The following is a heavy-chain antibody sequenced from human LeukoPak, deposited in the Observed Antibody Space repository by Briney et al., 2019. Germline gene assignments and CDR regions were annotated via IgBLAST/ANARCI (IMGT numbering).Heavy chain of an antibody. V-gene: IGHV3-30*18. CDR3: AKDRIAVAGTRNSRYYYYYGMDV. D-gene: IGHD6-19*01. CDR2: ISYDGSNK. CDR1: GFTFSSYG. J-gene: IGHJ6*02. Sequence: GGSLRLSCAASGFTFSSYGMHWVRQAPGKGLEWVAVISYDGSNKYYADSVKGRFTISRDNSKNTLYLQMNSLRAEDTAVYYCAKDRIAVAGTRNSRYYYYYGMDVWGQGTTVTVSS.